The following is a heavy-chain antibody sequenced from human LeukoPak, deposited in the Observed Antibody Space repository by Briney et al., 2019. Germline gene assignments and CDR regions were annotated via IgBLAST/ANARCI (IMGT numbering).Heavy chain of an antibody. CDR3: ASSRNWNPIDY. Sequence: SETLSLTCTVSGGFISSYYWSWIRQPPGKGLEWIGYIYYSGSTNYNPSLKSRVTISVDTSKNQFSLKLSSVTAADTAVYYCASSRNWNPIDYWGQGTLVTVSS. CDR2: IYYSGST. J-gene: IGHJ4*02. CDR1: GGFISSYY. D-gene: IGHD1-1*01. V-gene: IGHV4-59*01.